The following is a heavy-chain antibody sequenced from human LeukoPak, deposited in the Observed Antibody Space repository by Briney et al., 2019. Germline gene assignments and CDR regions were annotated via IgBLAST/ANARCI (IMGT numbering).Heavy chain of an antibody. CDR3: ARDFFSGLELLGWFDP. CDR1: GYSFTSFG. J-gene: IGHJ5*02. Sequence: ASVKVSCKASGYSFTSFGINWVRQAPGQGLEWMGWISAYNGDTHYAQKFQGRVTMSTDTSTSTAFMELRSLRSDDTAVYYCARDFFSGLELLGWFDPWGQGTLVIVSS. D-gene: IGHD1-7*01. V-gene: IGHV1-18*01. CDR2: ISAYNGDT.